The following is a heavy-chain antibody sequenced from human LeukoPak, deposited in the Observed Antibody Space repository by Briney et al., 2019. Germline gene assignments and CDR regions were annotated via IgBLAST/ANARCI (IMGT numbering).Heavy chain of an antibody. CDR2: MNPNSGNT. CDR3: ARGDFGDYFLDY. CDR1: GYTFSSYD. V-gene: IGHV1-8*01. Sequence: ASVTVSCTASGYTFSSYDINWVRQATGQGLEWMGWMNPNSGNTDYAQRLQGRVTMTRNTSISTAYMELSSLRSEDTAVYYCARGDFGDYFLDYWGQGTLVTVSS. J-gene: IGHJ4*02. D-gene: IGHD4-17*01.